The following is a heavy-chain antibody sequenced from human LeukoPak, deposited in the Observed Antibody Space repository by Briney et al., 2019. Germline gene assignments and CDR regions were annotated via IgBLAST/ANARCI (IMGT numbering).Heavy chain of an antibody. D-gene: IGHD6-13*01. CDR2: ISGSGGST. V-gene: IGHV3-23*01. CDR3: ARVRYVSSWSFDY. J-gene: IGHJ4*02. Sequence: PGGSLRLSCAASGLTFSSYAMSWVRQAPGKGLEWVSAISGSGGSTYYADSVKGRFTISRENAKNSLYLQMNSLRAGDTAVYYCARVRYVSSWSFDYWGQGTLVTVSS. CDR1: GLTFSSYA.